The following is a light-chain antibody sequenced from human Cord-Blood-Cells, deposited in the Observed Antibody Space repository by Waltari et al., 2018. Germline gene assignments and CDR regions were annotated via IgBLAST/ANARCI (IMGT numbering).Light chain of an antibody. CDR1: SSDVGGYNY. CDR2: DVS. V-gene: IGLV2-11*01. Sequence: QSALTQPRSVSGSPGQPVTISCTGTSSDVGGYNYVSWYQQHPGKAPKLMIYDVSKWPSGVPDRFSGSKSGNTASLTISGLQAEDEADYYCCSYAGSYTLVFGGGTKLTVL. CDR3: CSYAGSYTLV. J-gene: IGLJ2*01.